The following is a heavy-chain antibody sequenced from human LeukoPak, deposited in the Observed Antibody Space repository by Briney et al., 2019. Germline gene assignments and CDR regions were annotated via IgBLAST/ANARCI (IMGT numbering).Heavy chain of an antibody. J-gene: IGHJ4*02. V-gene: IGHV1-2*02. CDR1: GYAFTGYY. Sequence: ASVKVSCKAFGYAFTGYYIHRVRQAPGQGLEWMGCLNPSSGATNYEQKFQGRVTMTRDTSISTAYMELSNLRSDDTAVYYCARDLRSLMDYFDYWGQGTLVTVSS. CDR2: LNPSSGAT. CDR3: ARDLRSLMDYFDY. D-gene: IGHD2-8*01.